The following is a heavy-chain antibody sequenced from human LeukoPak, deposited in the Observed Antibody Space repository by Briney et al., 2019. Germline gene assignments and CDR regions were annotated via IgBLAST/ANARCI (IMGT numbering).Heavy chain of an antibody. Sequence: VASVKVSCKASGYTFTSYGISWMRQAPGQGLEWMGWISAYNGNTNYAQKLQGRVTMTTDTSTSTAYMELRSLRSDDTAVYYCASSYGDSYYYGMDVWGQGTTVTVSS. J-gene: IGHJ6*02. CDR2: ISAYNGNT. V-gene: IGHV1-18*01. CDR3: ASSYGDSYYYGMDV. CDR1: GYTFTSYG. D-gene: IGHD4-17*01.